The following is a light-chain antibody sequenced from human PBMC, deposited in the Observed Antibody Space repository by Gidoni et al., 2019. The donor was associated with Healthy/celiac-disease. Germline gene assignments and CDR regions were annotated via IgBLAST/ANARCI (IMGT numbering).Light chain of an antibody. J-gene: IGKJ2*01. CDR1: QSISSY. CDR2: AAS. CDR3: QQSYSTPPYT. V-gene: IGKV1-39*01. Sequence: SSLSASVGDRVTITCRASQSISSYLNWYQQKPGKAPKLLIYAASSLQSGVPSRFRGRGSATDFSLTIISLQPEDFATYYCQQSYSTPPYTFGQGTKLEIK.